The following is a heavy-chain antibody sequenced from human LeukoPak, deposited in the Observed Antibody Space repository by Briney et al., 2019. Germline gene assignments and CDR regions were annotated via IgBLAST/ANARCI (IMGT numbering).Heavy chain of an antibody. Sequence: PSETLSLTCTVSGGSISSYYWSWIRQPPGKGLEWIGYIYYSGSTNYNPSLKSRVTISVDTSKSQFSLKLNSVTAADTAVYYCARRYYDSSGYYYFDYWGQGTLVTVSS. CDR2: IYYSGST. V-gene: IGHV4-59*01. CDR3: ARRYYDSSGYYYFDY. CDR1: GGSISSYY. J-gene: IGHJ4*02. D-gene: IGHD3-22*01.